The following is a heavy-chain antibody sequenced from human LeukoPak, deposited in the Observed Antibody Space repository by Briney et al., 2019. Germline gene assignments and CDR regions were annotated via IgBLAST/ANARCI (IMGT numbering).Heavy chain of an antibody. J-gene: IGHJ4*02. D-gene: IGHD1-1*01. CDR2: IYHSGST. Sequence: SETLSLTCAVSGYSISSGYYWGWIRQPPGKRLEWIGSIYHSGSTYYNPSLKSRVTISVDTSKNQFSLKLSSVTAADTAVYYCARRSRYNWNDLGFDYWGQGTLVTVSS. V-gene: IGHV4-38-2*01. CDR3: ARRSRYNWNDLGFDY. CDR1: GYSISSGYY.